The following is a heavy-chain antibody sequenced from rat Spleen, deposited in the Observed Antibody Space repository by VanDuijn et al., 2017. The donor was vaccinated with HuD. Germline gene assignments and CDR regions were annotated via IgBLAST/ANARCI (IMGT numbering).Heavy chain of an antibody. Sequence: EVQLVESGGGLVQPGRSLKLSCAASGFTFSDFVMAWVRQAPTKGLEWVASISTGGGNTYYRDSVKGRFTISRDNAKNTQYLQMDSLRSEDTATYYCTRDYSNFFPYGYIDFWGPGTMVTVSS. J-gene: IGHJ1*01. D-gene: IGHD1-2*01. CDR1: GFTFSDFV. CDR3: TRDYSNFFPYGYIDF. CDR2: ISTGGGNT. V-gene: IGHV5S13*01.